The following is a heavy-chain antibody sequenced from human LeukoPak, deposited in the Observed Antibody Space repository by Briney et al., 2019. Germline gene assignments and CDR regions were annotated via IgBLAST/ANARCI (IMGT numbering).Heavy chain of an antibody. D-gene: IGHD6-13*01. V-gene: IGHV3-23*01. CDR2: ISGSGGST. J-gene: IGHJ4*02. CDR1: GFTFSSYA. Sequence: GGSLRLSCAASGFTFSSYAMSWVRQAPGKGLGWVSAISGSGGSTYYADSVKGRFTISRDNSKNTLYLQMNSLRAEDTAVYYCAKETTAIAAAGTEFDYWGQGTLVTVSS. CDR3: AKETTAIAAAGTEFDY.